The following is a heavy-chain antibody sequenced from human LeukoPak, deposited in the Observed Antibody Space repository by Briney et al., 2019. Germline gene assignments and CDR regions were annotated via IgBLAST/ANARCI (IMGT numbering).Heavy chain of an antibody. D-gene: IGHD3-10*02. J-gene: IGHJ6*04. CDR1: GFTFSSYE. CDR2: ISSSGSII. Sequence: GGSLGLSCAASGFTFSSYEMNWGRQAPGKGLEWVSYISSSGSIIYYADSVKGRFTISRDNAKNSLYLQMNSLRAEDTAVYYCAELGITMIGGVWGKGTTVTISS. V-gene: IGHV3-48*03. CDR3: AELGITMIGGV.